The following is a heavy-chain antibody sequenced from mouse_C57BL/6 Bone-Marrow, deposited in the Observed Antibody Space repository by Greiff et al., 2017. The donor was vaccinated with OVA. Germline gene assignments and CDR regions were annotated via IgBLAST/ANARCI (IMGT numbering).Heavy chain of an antibody. CDR2: IYPRDGST. CDR1: GYTFTDHT. CDR3: ARSDYDYVPGFAY. V-gene: IGHV1-78*01. D-gene: IGHD2-4*01. Sequence: VQLVESDAELVKPGASVKITCKVSGYTFTDHTIHWLKQRPEQGLEWIGYIYPRDGSTKYNEKFKGKATLTAAKSSSTAYMQLNSLTSEDSADYFGARSDYDYVPGFAYWGQGTLVTVSA. J-gene: IGHJ3*01.